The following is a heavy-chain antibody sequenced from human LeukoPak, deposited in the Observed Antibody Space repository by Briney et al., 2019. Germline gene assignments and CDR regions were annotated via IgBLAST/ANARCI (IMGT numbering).Heavy chain of an antibody. Sequence: PGGSLRLSCTASGFTFSNYWMSWVRQAPGKGLEWVSSISRSGSFIYYAESMEGRLTISRDNAKNSLYLQMNSLRAEDTAVYYCARQTLTGYSSGPLDYWGQGTVVTVSP. D-gene: IGHD6-19*01. V-gene: IGHV3-21*01. CDR1: GFTFSNYW. CDR3: ARQTLTGYSSGPLDY. J-gene: IGHJ4*02. CDR2: ISRSGSFI.